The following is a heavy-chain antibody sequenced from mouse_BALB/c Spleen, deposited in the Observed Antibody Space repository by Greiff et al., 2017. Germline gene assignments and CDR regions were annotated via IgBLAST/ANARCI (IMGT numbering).Heavy chain of an antibody. D-gene: IGHD3-2*01. CDR3: TREGDSSGPYYAMDY. CDR1: GFTFSSYT. J-gene: IGHJ4*01. Sequence: DVKLVESGGGLVKPGGSLKLSCAASGFTFSSYTMSWVRQTPEKRLEWVATISSGGSYTYYPDSVKGRFTIYRDNAKNTLYLQMSSLKSEDTAMYYCTREGDSSGPYYAMDYWGQGTSVTVSS. CDR2: ISSGGSYT. V-gene: IGHV5-6-4*01.